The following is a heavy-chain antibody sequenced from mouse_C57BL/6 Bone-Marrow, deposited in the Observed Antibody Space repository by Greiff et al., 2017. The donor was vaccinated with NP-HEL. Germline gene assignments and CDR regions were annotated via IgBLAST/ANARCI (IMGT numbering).Heavy chain of an antibody. Sequence: QVQLQQPGAELVMPGASVKLSCKASGYTFTSYWMHWVKQRPGQGLEWIGEIDPSDSYTNYNQKFKGKSTLTVDKSSSTAYMQLSSLTSGDSAVYYCAREGPYVYFDYWGQGTTLTVSS. V-gene: IGHV1-69*01. CDR3: AREGPYVYFDY. CDR1: GYTFTSYW. J-gene: IGHJ2*01. CDR2: IDPSDSYT.